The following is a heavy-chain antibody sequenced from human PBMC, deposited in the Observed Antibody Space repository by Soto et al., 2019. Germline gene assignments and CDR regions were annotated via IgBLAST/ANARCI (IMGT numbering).Heavy chain of an antibody. V-gene: IGHV3-33*01. Sequence: QVQLVESGGGVVQPGRSLRLSWAASGFTFSSYGMHWVRQAPGKGLEWVAVIWYDGSNKYYADSVKGRFTITRDNSKNPLYLQMNSLRAEDPAVYYCARDALYEQLAAYYYSYMYVWGKGTTVTVSS. J-gene: IGHJ6*03. D-gene: IGHD6-6*01. CDR2: IWYDGSNK. CDR3: ARDALYEQLAAYYYSYMYV. CDR1: GFTFSSYG.